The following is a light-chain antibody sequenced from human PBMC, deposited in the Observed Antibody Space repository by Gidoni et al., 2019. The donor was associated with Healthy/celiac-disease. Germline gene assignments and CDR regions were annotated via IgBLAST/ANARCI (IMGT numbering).Light chain of an antibody. CDR1: QSVLYSSNNKNY. V-gene: IGKV4-1*01. CDR2: WAS. Sequence: DIVMTQSPDSLAVSLGERATINCKSSQSVLYSSNNKNYLAWYQQKPGQPPKLLIYWASTRESGVPERLSGSGSGTDCTLTSSSLQAEDVAVYYCQQYYRTPRTFGQGTKVEIK. CDR3: QQYYRTPRT. J-gene: IGKJ1*01.